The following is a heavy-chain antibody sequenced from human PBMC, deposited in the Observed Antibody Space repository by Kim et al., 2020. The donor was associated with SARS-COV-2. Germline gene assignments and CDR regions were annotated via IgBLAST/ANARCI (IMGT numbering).Heavy chain of an antibody. J-gene: IGHJ3*02. D-gene: IGHD3-16*01. Sequence: GGSLRLSCRASGFILKTYWMHWVRQAPGQGLVWVSRINSDGRTTDYADSVKGRFTISRDNAKDTLYLQMNSLRVEDTAVHFCARGSMYDFIWPFDIWGQG. CDR2: INSDGRTT. CDR3: ARGSMYDFIWPFDI. V-gene: IGHV3-74*01. CDR1: GFILKTYW.